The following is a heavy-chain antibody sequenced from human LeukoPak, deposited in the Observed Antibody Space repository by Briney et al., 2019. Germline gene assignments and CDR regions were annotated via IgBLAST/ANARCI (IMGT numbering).Heavy chain of an antibody. CDR1: GYTFTSYG. Sequence: ASVKVSCKASGYTFTSYGISWVRQAPGQGLEGMGWISAYNGNTNYAQKLQGRGTMTTDTSTRTAYMELRSLRSDDTAVYYCARRITMVRGVITYYYYYGMDVWGQGTTVTVSS. CDR2: ISAYNGNT. J-gene: IGHJ6*02. V-gene: IGHV1-18*01. CDR3: ARRITMVRGVITYYYYYGMDV. D-gene: IGHD3-10*01.